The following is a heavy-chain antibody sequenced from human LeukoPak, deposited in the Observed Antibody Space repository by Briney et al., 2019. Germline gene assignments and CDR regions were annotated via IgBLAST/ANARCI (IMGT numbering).Heavy chain of an antibody. CDR2: ISGSGGST. CDR3: AKDQVGRDYYYYGMDV. CDR1: GFTFSSYA. D-gene: IGHD3/OR15-3a*01. J-gene: IGHJ6*02. V-gene: IGHV3-23*01. Sequence: GGSLRLSCAASGFTFSSYAMSWVRQAPGKGLEWVSAISGSGGSTYYADSVKDRFTISRDNSKNTLYLQMNSLRAEDTAVYYCAKDQVGRDYYYYGMDVWGQGTTVTVSS.